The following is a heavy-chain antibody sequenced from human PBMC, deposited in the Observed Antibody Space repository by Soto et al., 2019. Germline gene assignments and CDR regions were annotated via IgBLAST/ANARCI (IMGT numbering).Heavy chain of an antibody. CDR2: IYHSGAT. V-gene: IGHV4-4*02. D-gene: IGHD6-19*01. Sequence: QVQLQESGPGLMKPSGTLSLTCAVSGGSISTNWWSWVRQPPGKGLEWIGEIYHSGATNYYPSLANRVSLSVDKSQNHLSLNLNSVTAADTAVYYCARPIAVSGTRGFDFWGHGTLVTVSS. CDR1: GGSISTNW. J-gene: IGHJ4*01. CDR3: ARPIAVSGTRGFDF.